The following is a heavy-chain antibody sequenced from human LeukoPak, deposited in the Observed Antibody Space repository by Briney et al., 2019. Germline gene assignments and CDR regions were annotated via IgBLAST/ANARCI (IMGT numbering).Heavy chain of an antibody. V-gene: IGHV3-21*01. CDR2: ITNSGSDM. D-gene: IGHD2-21*01. CDR3: TRFDVIDV. CDR1: GRTFKTYS. Sequence: PGGSLRLSCTASGRTFKTYSLNWVRQAPGKGLEWVSSITNSGSDMSYADSVQGGFSISRDNARNLLFLQMRSLRVEDTAVYYCTRFDVIDVWGQGTTVIVSS. J-gene: IGHJ6*02.